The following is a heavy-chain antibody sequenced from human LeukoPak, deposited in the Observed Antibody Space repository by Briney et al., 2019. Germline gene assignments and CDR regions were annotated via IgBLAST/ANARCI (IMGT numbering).Heavy chain of an antibody. Sequence: GGSLRLSCAASGFTLSSYAMSWVRQAPGKGLEWVSAISGSGGSTYYADSVKGRFTISRDNSKNTLYLQMNSRRAEDTAVYYCAKDSQVRGVWFDPWGRGTLVTVSS. J-gene: IGHJ5*02. CDR3: AKDSQVRGVWFDP. V-gene: IGHV3-23*01. CDR2: ISGSGGST. CDR1: GFTLSSYA. D-gene: IGHD3-10*01.